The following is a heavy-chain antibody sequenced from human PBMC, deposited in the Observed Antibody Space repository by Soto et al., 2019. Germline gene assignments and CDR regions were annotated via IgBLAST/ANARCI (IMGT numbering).Heavy chain of an antibody. CDR2: TYYRSKWYN. J-gene: IGHJ5*02. CDR3: ARDQGYSSSFNWFDP. Sequence: SQTLALAGGISGDSVSSNSAACNFMRQSPSRGLEWLGRTYYRSKWYNDYAVSVKSRITINPDTSKNQFSLQLNSVTPEDTAVYYCARDQGYSSSFNWFDPWGQGTLVTVSS. V-gene: IGHV6-1*01. CDR1: GDSVSSNSAA. D-gene: IGHD6-6*01.